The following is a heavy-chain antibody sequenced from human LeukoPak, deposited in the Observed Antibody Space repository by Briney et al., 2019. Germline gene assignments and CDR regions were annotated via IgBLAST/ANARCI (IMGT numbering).Heavy chain of an antibody. CDR1: GFTVSSNY. V-gene: IGHV3-53*04. J-gene: IGHJ4*02. Sequence: GGSLRLSCAASGFTVSSNYMSWVRQAPGKGLEWVSVIYSGGSTYYADSVKGRFTISRHNSKNTLYLQMNSLRAEDTAVYYCARGDGDGSSWCFVYWGQGTLVTVSS. CDR2: IYSGGST. D-gene: IGHD6-13*01. CDR3: ARGDGDGSSWCFVY.